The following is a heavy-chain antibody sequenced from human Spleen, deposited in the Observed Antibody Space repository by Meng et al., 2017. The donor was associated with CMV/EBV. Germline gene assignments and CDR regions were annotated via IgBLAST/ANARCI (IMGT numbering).Heavy chain of an antibody. CDR1: GGSFSGYY. Sequence: QGQLQPWGAGLLRPSETLSLTCAVHGGSFSGYYWSWIRQPPGKGLEWIGEINHSGSTNYNPSLKSRVTISVDTSKNQFSLKLSSVTAADTAVYYCARVGDSYGYFFDYWGQGTLVTVSS. CDR2: INHSGST. V-gene: IGHV4-34*01. J-gene: IGHJ4*02. CDR3: ARVGDSYGYFFDY. D-gene: IGHD5-18*01.